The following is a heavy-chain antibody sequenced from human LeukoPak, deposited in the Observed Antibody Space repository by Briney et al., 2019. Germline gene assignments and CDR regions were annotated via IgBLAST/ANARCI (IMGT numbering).Heavy chain of an antibody. Sequence: KPSETLSLTCTVSGGSISSYHWSWIRQPPGKGLEWIGYIYYSGSTNYNPSLKSRVTISVDTSKNQFSLRLSSVTAADTAVYYCARAISEKSFMVRGVIMGNWFDPWGQGTLVTVSS. CDR3: ARAISEKSFMVRGVIMGNWFDP. V-gene: IGHV4-59*01. CDR1: GGSISSYH. CDR2: IYYSGST. D-gene: IGHD3-10*01. J-gene: IGHJ5*02.